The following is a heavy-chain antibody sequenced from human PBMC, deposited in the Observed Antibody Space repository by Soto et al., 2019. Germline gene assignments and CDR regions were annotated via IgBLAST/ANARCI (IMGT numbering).Heavy chain of an antibody. D-gene: IGHD2-21*01. J-gene: IGHJ4*02. CDR2: TNEDGRDK. Sequence: EVQLVESGGGLVQPGGSLRLSCAASGFTFSRCWMSWVRQGPGKGLERVANTNEDGRDKYYVDSVKGRFTITGDNGESCLFLQMNSVRVEGTAVSYWVRDLGRDCDGGRCCSVWGQGTLVTVSS. CDR3: VRDLGRDCDGGRCCSV. V-gene: IGHV3-7*01. CDR1: GFTFSRCW.